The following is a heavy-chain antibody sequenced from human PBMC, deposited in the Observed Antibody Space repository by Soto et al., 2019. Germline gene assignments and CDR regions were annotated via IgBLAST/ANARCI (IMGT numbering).Heavy chain of an antibody. J-gene: IGHJ4*02. CDR3: VKDFQGYAHDY. CDR2: ISSNGGNT. CDR1: GLTFSSYE. D-gene: IGHD1-1*01. V-gene: IGHV3-64D*06. Sequence: WGSLRLSCSASGLTFSSYEMHWVRQAPGKGLEYVSAISSNGGNTYYADSVKGRFTISRDNSKNTLYLQMSSLRAEDTAVYYCVKDFQGYAHDYWGQGTLVTVSS.